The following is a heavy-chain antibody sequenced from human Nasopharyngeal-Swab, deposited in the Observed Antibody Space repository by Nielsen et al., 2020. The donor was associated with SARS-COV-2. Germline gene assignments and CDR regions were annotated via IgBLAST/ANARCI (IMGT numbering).Heavy chain of an antibody. CDR2: INAGNGNT. J-gene: IGHJ3*02. Sequence: SVTVSCKASGYTFTSYAMHWVRHAPGQRLEWMGWINAGNGNTKYSQKFQGRVTITRDTFATTTYMELSSLRSEDTAVYYCARDDRELLDAFDIWGQGTMVTVSS. CDR3: ARDDRELLDAFDI. V-gene: IGHV1-3*01. D-gene: IGHD1-26*01. CDR1: GYTFTSYA.